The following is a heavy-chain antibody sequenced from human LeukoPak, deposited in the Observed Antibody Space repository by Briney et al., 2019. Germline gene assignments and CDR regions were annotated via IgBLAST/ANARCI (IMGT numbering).Heavy chain of an antibody. V-gene: IGHV4-59*01. D-gene: IGHD1-14*01. CDR3: ARDLEGMTRWFDP. J-gene: IGHJ5*02. CDR1: GGSISSYY. CDR2: IYYSGST. Sequence: SETLSLTCTVSGGSISSYYWSWIRQPPGKGLEWIGYIYYSGSTNYNPSLKSRVTISVDTSKNQFSLKLSSVTAADTAVYYCARDLEGMTRWFDPWGQGTLVTVSS.